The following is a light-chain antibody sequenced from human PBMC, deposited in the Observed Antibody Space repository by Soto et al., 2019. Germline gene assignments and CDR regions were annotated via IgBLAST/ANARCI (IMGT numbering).Light chain of an antibody. CDR2: DAS. CDR3: QQRSNWPPET. CDR1: QSVSSY. V-gene: IGKV3-11*01. Sequence: EIVLTQSPATLSLSPGERATLSSRASQSVSSYLAWYQQKPGQAPRLLIYDASNRATGIPARFSGSGSGTDFTLTISSLEPEGFAVYYCQQRSNWPPETFGQGTKLEIK. J-gene: IGKJ2*01.